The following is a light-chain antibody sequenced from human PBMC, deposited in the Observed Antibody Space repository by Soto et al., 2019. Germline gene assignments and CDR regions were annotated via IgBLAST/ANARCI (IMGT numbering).Light chain of an antibody. Sequence: DIQMTQSPSSVSASVGDRVSITCRASQGISSCLAWYQQKPGRAPKLLIYTGSSLQSGVPSRFSGTGSGTDFTLTISSLQPEDVATYYCQQANSLPLTFGGGTKVEIK. V-gene: IGKV1-12*01. CDR2: TGS. CDR3: QQANSLPLT. CDR1: QGISSC. J-gene: IGKJ4*01.